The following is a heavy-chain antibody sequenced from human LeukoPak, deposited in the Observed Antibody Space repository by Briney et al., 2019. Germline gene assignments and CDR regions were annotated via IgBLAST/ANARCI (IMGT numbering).Heavy chain of an antibody. J-gene: IGHJ4*02. D-gene: IGHD2-21*01. CDR2: FDPEDGET. V-gene: IGHV1-24*01. CDR1: GYTLTELS. Sequence: ASVKVSCKVSGYTLTELSMHWVRQAPGKGLEWMGGFDPEDGETIYAQKFQGRVTMTRDTSTSTVYMELSSLRSEDTAVYYCARAPEVIHYFDYWGQGTLVTVSS. CDR3: ARAPEVIHYFDY.